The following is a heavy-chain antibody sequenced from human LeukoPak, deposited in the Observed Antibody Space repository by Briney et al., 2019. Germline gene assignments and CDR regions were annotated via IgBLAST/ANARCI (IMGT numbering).Heavy chain of an antibody. Sequence: ASVKVSCKASGYTFTGYYMHWVRQAPGQGLEWMGWMNPNSGNTGYAQKFQGRVTITRNTSISTAYMELSSLRSEDTAVYYCARVGTRAFDIWGQGTMVTVSS. CDR3: ARVGTRAFDI. V-gene: IGHV1-8*03. CDR2: MNPNSGNT. CDR1: GYTFTGYY. D-gene: IGHD1-1*01. J-gene: IGHJ3*02.